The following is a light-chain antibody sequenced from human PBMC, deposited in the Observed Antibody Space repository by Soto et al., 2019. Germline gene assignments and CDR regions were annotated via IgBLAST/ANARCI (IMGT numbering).Light chain of an antibody. J-gene: IGKJ1*01. CDR2: GPS. CDR1: QSVSNN. V-gene: IGKV3-15*01. CDR3: HQYNDWPPA. Sequence: EIVLTQSPGTLSLSPGERATLSCRASQSVSNNVAWYHQKPGQAPRLLIYGPSTRASGVPPRFSGSGYGREFTLTISSLHSEDYGVYYCHQYNDWPPAFGQGTKVDIK.